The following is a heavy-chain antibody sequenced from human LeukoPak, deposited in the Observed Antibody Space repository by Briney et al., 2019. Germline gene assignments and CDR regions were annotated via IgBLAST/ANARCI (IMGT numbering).Heavy chain of an antibody. CDR2: IYYSGST. CDR3: ARVNLSGDAFDI. Sequence: PSETLSLTCTVSGGSISRSSYYWRWIRQPPGKGLEWIGYIYYSGSTNYNPSLKSRVTISVDTSKNQFSLKLSSVTAADTAVYYCARVNLSGDAFDIWGQGTMVTVSS. D-gene: IGHD1-20*01. V-gene: IGHV4-61*01. J-gene: IGHJ3*02. CDR1: GGSISRSSYY.